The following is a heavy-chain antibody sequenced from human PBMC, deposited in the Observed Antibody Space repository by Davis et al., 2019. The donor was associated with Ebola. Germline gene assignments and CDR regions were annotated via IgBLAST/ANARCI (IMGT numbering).Heavy chain of an antibody. CDR1: GYIFSDYY. V-gene: IGHV1-2*06. CDR2: VNPYSGVT. CDR3: ARLCSSSCPNDY. Sequence: ASVKVSCKPSGYIFSDYYMNWVRQPPGQGLEWMGRVNPYSGVTNLAQKFQGRVTMITDTSISTAYMELNRLTYDDTAGYYCARLCSSSCPNDYWGQGTLVTVSS. J-gene: IGHJ4*02. D-gene: IGHD6-13*01.